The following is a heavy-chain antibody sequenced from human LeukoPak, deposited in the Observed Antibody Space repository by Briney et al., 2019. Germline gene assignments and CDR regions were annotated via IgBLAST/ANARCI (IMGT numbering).Heavy chain of an antibody. V-gene: IGHV3-23*01. CDR2: VIGSSGAT. Sequence: GGSLRLSCAASGFSFTKYARNWVRRAPGKGLGWVAVVIGSSGATDYADSVKGRFTISRDNSKNTLFLQMNSLRAEDTAIYYCAKGAYDFLEIAYFDYWGQGALVTVSS. CDR3: AKGAYDFLEIAYFDY. J-gene: IGHJ4*02. CDR1: GFSFTKYA. D-gene: IGHD3-3*01.